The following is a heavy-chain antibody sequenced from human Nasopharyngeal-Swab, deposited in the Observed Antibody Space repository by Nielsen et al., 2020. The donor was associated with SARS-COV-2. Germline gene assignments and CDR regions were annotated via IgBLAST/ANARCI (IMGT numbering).Heavy chain of an antibody. J-gene: IGHJ5*02. V-gene: IGHV4-59*12. D-gene: IGHD3-22*01. CDR1: GDSISSYY. Sequence: SETLSLTCTVSGDSISSYYWSWIRQPPGKGLEWIGHIYYSGPTTYNPSLKSRVTISVDTSKNQFSLKLRSVTAADAAIYYCARWVHDSDDYYYAFDPWGQGILVTVSP. CDR2: IYYSGPT. CDR3: ARWVHDSDDYYYAFDP.